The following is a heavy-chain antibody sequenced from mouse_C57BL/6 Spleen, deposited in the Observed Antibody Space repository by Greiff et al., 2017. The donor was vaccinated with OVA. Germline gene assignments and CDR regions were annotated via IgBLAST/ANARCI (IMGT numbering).Heavy chain of an antibody. CDR2: ILPGSGST. J-gene: IGHJ1*03. CDR3: AGRAITTVVATDWYFDV. V-gene: IGHV1-9*01. CDR1: GYTFTGYW. D-gene: IGHD1-1*01. Sequence: QVQLQQPGAELMKPGASVKLSCKATGYTFTGYWIEWVKQRPGHGLEWIGEILPGSGSTNYNEKFKGKATFTADTSSNTAYMQLSSLTTEDSAIYYCAGRAITTVVATDWYFDVWGTGTTVTVSS.